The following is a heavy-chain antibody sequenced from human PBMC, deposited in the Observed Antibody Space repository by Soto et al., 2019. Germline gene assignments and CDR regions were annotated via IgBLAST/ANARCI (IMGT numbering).Heavy chain of an antibody. V-gene: IGHV2-5*02. CDR1: GFSLSTSGVG. CDR3: AHEPNIDYGDYGDAFDI. J-gene: IGHJ3*02. Sequence: QITLKESGPTLVKPTQPLTLTCTFSGFSLSTSGVGVGWIRQPPGKALEWLALIYWDDDKRYSPSLKSRLTITKDTSKNQVVLTMTNMDPVDTATYYCAHEPNIDYGDYGDAFDIWGQGTMVTVSS. D-gene: IGHD4-17*01. CDR2: IYWDDDK.